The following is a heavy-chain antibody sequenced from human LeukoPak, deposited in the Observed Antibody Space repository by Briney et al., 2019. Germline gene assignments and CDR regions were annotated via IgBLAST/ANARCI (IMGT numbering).Heavy chain of an antibody. D-gene: IGHD4-17*01. J-gene: IGHJ4*02. CDR3: ARAGTTVTG. CDR2: INHSGST. V-gene: IGHV4-34*01. Sequence: SETLSLTCAVYGGSFSGYYWSWIRQPPGKGLEWIGEINHSGSTNYNPSLKSRVTISVDTSKNQFSLKLSSVTAADTAIYHCARAGTTVTGWGQGTLVTVSS. CDR1: GGSFSGYY.